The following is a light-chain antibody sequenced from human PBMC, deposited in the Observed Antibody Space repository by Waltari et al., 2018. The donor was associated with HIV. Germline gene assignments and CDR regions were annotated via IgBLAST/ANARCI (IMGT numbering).Light chain of an antibody. Sequence: SFDLTQPPSVSVSTGQTAIITCSGDQLGSEYTSWYQQRPGQSPVLVIDQHDKRPSGIPERFSGSKSVKTATLTISGTQPMDEADYYCQAWDFITAVFGGGTKLTVL. CDR3: QAWDFITAV. V-gene: IGLV3-1*01. CDR1: QLGSEY. CDR2: QHD. J-gene: IGLJ2*01.